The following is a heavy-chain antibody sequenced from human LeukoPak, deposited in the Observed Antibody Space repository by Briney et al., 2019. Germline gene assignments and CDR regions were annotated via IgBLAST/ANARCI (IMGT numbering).Heavy chain of an antibody. CDR1: GGSFSGYY. J-gene: IGHJ4*02. CDR3: ARGSQSLGYCSGGSCRAKIFDY. V-gene: IGHV4-34*01. Sequence: SETLSLTCAAYGGSFSGYYWSWIRQPPGKGLEWIGEINHSGSTNYNPSLKSRVTISVDTSKNQFSLKLSSVTAADTAVYYCARGSQSLGYCSGGSCRAKIFDYWGQGTLVTVSS. D-gene: IGHD2-15*01. CDR2: INHSGST.